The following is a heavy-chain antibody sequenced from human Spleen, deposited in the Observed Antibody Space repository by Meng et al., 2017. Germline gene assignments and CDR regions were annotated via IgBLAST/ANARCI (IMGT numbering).Heavy chain of an antibody. D-gene: IGHD1-26*01. V-gene: IGHV3-74*01. Sequence: VQLVVLVGGLIQPGGSLRLSCAASGFTFSRYWMHWVRQAPGKGLMWVSRVSSDGSSTSYADSVKGRFTISRDNSKNTLYLQMNSLRAEDTALYYCAKDEGGATYWGQGTLVTVSS. CDR2: VSSDGSST. CDR1: GFTFSRYW. J-gene: IGHJ4*02. CDR3: AKDEGGATY.